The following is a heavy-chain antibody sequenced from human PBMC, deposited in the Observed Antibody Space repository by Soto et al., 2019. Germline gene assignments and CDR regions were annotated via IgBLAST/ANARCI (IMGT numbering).Heavy chain of an antibody. CDR2: IYYSGST. J-gene: IGHJ6*03. Sequence: SETLALTCTVSGGSISSYYWSVIRQPPGKGQEWIGYIYYSGSTNYNPSLTSRVTISVDTSKNQFSLKLSSVTAADTAVYYCARDVVRGPYHYYYYMDVWGKGTTVTVSS. D-gene: IGHD3-10*01. CDR3: ARDVVRGPYHYYYYMDV. V-gene: IGHV4-59*01. CDR1: GGSISSYY.